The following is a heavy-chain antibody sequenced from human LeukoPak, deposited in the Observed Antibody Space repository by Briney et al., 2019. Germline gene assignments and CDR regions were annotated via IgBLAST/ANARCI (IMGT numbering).Heavy chain of an antibody. V-gene: IGHV4-59*01. D-gene: IGHD3-3*01. CDR1: GGSISNYY. CDR3: ARGPIFGIIKNWFDP. Sequence: PSETLSLTCTVSGGSISNYYWSWIRQPPGKGLEWIGYMLYSGSINYNPSLKSRVTVSVDMSKNQFSLNLSSVTAADTAIYYCARGPIFGIIKNWFDPWGQGTLVTASS. J-gene: IGHJ5*02. CDR2: MLYSGSI.